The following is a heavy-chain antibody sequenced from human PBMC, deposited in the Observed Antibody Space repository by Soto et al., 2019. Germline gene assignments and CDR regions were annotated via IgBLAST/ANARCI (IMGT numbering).Heavy chain of an antibody. CDR3: ATDEEKEWLPLGGKVDY. D-gene: IGHD3-3*01. V-gene: IGHV3-30*03. CDR2: ISYDGSDK. CDR1: GLALSSYG. Sequence: ESGGGVVQPGRSLRLSCAASGLALSSYGMHWVRQAPGKGLEWVAVISYDGSDKYYANSVKGRFTISRDNSKNTLYLQMNSLRAEDTAVYYCATDEEKEWLPLGGKVDYWGQGTLVTVSS. J-gene: IGHJ4*02.